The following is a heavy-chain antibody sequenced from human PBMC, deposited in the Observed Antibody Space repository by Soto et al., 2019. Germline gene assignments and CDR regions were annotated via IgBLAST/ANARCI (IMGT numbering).Heavy chain of an antibody. Sequence: QVQRVQSGAEVKKPGASVKVSCKASGYTFTSYAMHWVRQAPGQRLEWMGWINAGNGNTKYSQKLQGRVTITRDTSASTAYMELSSLRSEDTAVYYCARGSDYYDSSGTPTGWFDPWGQGTLVTVSS. CDR2: INAGNGNT. CDR1: GYTFTSYA. CDR3: ARGSDYYDSSGTPTGWFDP. V-gene: IGHV1-3*01. D-gene: IGHD3-22*01. J-gene: IGHJ5*02.